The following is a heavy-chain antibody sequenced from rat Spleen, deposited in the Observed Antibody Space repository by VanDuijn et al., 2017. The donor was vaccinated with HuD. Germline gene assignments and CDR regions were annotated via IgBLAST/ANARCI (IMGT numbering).Heavy chain of an antibody. V-gene: IGHV5-25*01. CDR1: GLSFSNYD. CDR2: ISYDGSST. D-gene: IGHD1-4*01. J-gene: IGHJ2*01. CDR3: GDGYTGDY. Sequence: EVQLVESGGGAVQPGRSMKLSCAASGLSFSNYDMAWVRQAPTKGLEWVASISYDGSSTYYRDSVKGRFTISRDNAKSTLYLQMDSLRSEDTATYYCGDGYTGDYWGQGFMVTVSS.